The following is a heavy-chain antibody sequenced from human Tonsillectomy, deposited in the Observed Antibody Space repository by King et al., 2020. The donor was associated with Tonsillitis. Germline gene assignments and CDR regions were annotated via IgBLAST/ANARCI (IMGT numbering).Heavy chain of an antibody. Sequence: QLQESGPGLVKSSQTLSLTCTVSGGSISSGDYYWSRIRQPPGKGLEWVGYIYYSGSTHYNPSLKSRPTILVDTSKNQFSLKLSSVTAADTAIYYCARMRQTGEGYSSAENWFDPWGQGTPVTVSS. J-gene: IGHJ5*02. V-gene: IGHV4-30-4*01. CDR2: IYYSGST. CDR3: ARMRQTGEGYSSAENWFDP. CDR1: GGSISSGDYY. D-gene: IGHD6-19*01.